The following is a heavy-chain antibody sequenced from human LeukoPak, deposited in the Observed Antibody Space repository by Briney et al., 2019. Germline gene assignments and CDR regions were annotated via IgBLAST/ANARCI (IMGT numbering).Heavy chain of an antibody. CDR3: ARGGGVYGDFDY. D-gene: IGHD4-17*01. J-gene: IGHJ4*02. CDR1: GFTFSTYG. Sequence: RGSLRLSCAASGFTFSTYGMHWVRQAPGKGLEWVAFLRYDGTNKYYADSVKGRFTISRDNSKNTLYLQMNSLRAEDTAVYYCARGGGVYGDFDYWGQGTLVTVSS. V-gene: IGHV3-30*02. CDR2: LRYDGTNK.